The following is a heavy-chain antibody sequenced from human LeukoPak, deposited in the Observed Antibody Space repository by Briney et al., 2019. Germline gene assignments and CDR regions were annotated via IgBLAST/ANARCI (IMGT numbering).Heavy chain of an antibody. J-gene: IGHJ4*02. CDR2: ISYDGSNK. V-gene: IGHV3-30*04. CDR1: GFTFSSYA. Sequence: GGSLRLSCAASGFTFSSYAMHWVRQAPGKGLEWVAVISYDGSNKYYADSVKGRFTISRDNSKNTLYLQMNSLRAEDTAVYYCAKVGMVRGVIFWLFDYWGQGTLVTVSS. CDR3: AKVGMVRGVIFWLFDY. D-gene: IGHD3-10*01.